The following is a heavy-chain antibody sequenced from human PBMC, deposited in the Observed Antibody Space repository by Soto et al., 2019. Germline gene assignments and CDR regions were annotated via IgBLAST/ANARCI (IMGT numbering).Heavy chain of an antibody. D-gene: IGHD6-19*01. Sequence: GGSLRLSCAASGFTFSSYSMNWVRQAPGKGLEWVSSISSSSSYIYYADSVKGRFTISRDNAKNSLYLQMNSLRAEDTAVYYCARDKMEYSSGWYAGYWGQGTLVTVSS. CDR2: ISSSSSYI. CDR3: ARDKMEYSSGWYAGY. CDR1: GFTFSSYS. J-gene: IGHJ4*02. V-gene: IGHV3-21*01.